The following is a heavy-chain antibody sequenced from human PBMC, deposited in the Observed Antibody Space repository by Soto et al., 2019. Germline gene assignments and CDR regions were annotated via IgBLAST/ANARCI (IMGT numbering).Heavy chain of an antibody. CDR2: ISDRGDTT. Sequence: LRLSFAASGFTIRSNAMYWVRQAPGKGLEWVSAISDRGDTTHYADSVKGRFTISRDTSKNTLYLQLNALRADDTAVYYCAKDKPGTTSFDYWGQGTLVTVSS. CDR3: AKDKPGTTSFDY. J-gene: IGHJ4*02. CDR1: GFTIRSNA. D-gene: IGHD1-1*01. V-gene: IGHV3-23*01.